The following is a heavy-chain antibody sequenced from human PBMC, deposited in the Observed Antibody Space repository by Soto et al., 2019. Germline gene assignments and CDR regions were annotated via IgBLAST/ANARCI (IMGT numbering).Heavy chain of an antibody. CDR1: GYTFTSYG. Sequence: QVQLVQSGAEVKKPGASVKVSCKASGYTFTSYGISWVRQAPGQGLEWMGWISAYNGNTNYAQKLQGRVTMTTDTSTSTAYMELRSLRSDDTSVYYCARVYGELLPYYYYYYGMDVWGQGTTVTVSS. CDR3: ARVYGELLPYYYYYYGMDV. D-gene: IGHD1-26*01. J-gene: IGHJ6*02. CDR2: ISAYNGNT. V-gene: IGHV1-18*01.